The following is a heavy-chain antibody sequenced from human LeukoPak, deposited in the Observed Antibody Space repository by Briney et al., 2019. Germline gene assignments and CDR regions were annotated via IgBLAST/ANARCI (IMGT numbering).Heavy chain of an antibody. CDR1: GFTFSSYG. V-gene: IGHV3-21*01. J-gene: IGHJ4*02. D-gene: IGHD1-26*01. Sequence: GSLRLSCAASGFTFSSYGMNWVRQAPGKGLEWVSSISSSSSYIYYADSVKGRFTISRDNAKNSLYLQMSGLRAEDTAVYYCARDWGNVGILRNWGQGILVTVSS. CDR2: ISSSSSYI. CDR3: ARDWGNVGILRN.